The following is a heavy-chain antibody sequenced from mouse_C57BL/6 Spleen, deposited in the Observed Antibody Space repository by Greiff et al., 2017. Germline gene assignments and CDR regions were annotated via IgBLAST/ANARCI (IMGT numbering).Heavy chain of an antibody. CDR1: GYTFTDYY. V-gene: IGHV1-77*01. J-gene: IGHJ3*01. CDR3: ARMAIYYDYDPAWFAY. D-gene: IGHD2-4*01. Sequence: QVQLQQSGAELVKPGASVKISCKASGYTFTDYYINWVKQRPGQGLEWIGKIGPGSGSTYYNEKFKGKATLTADKSSSTAYMQLSSLTSEDSAVYFCARMAIYYDYDPAWFAYWGQGTLVTVSA. CDR2: IGPGSGST.